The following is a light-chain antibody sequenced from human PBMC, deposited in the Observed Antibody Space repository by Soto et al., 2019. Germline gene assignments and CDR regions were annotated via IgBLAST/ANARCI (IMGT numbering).Light chain of an antibody. Sequence: QSVLTQPASVSGSPGQSITISCTGTSSDVGGYNYVSWYQQHPGKAPKLMIYDVSNRPSGVSNRFSGSKSGNTASLTISGLQAEDEADYYCSPYTSSSTRLYVFGTGTKVTVL. CDR2: DVS. V-gene: IGLV2-14*01. J-gene: IGLJ1*01. CDR3: SPYTSSSTRLYV. CDR1: SSDVGGYNY.